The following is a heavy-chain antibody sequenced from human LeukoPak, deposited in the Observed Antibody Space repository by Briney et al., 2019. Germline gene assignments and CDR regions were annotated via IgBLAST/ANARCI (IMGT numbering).Heavy chain of an antibody. V-gene: IGHV4-59*01. CDR1: GASISSYY. CDR3: TRGSIAYYYMDV. CDR2: IYYSGST. D-gene: IGHD3-22*01. Sequence: SETLSLTCTVSGASISSYYWSWIRQPPGKGLDWIGYIYYSGSTNYNPSLKSRVTISVDTSKNQFSLKLSSVTAADTAVYYCTRGSIAYYYMDVWGKGTTVTISS. J-gene: IGHJ6*03.